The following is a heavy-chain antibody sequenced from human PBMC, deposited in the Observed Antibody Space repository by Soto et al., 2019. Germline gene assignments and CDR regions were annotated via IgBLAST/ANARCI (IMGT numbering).Heavy chain of an antibody. J-gene: IGHJ5*02. CDR1: GFTFSDYY. D-gene: IGHD3-22*01. CDR2: ISGSSDNT. Sequence: KPGGSLRLSCAASGFTFSDYYMSWIRQAPGKGLEWLSYISGSSDNTNYADSVKGRFTISRDNAKKSLYLEMNSLRAEDTAVYYCATITMMTWGQGTLVTVSS. CDR3: ATITMMT. V-gene: IGHV3-11*06.